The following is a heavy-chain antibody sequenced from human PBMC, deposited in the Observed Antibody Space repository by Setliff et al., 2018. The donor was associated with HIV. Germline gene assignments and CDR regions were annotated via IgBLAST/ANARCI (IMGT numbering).Heavy chain of an antibody. Sequence: GGSLRLSCAASGFSFSDYTLYWVRQAPGKGLEWLAVISYDGNNKFYADSVKGRFTISRDNSQSTLYLQMNRLTGEDTALYYCAKDIRHSGYDHFDYWGQGTLVTVSS. CDR2: ISYDGNNK. J-gene: IGHJ4*02. CDR1: GFSFSDYT. D-gene: IGHD5-12*01. V-gene: IGHV3-30*01. CDR3: AKDIRHSGYDHFDY.